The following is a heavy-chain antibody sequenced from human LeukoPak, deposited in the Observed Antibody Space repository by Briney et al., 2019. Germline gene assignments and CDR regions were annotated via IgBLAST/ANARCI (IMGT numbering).Heavy chain of an antibody. CDR1: GFTFSSYG. CDR2: IWYDGSNK. D-gene: IGHD1/OR15-1a*01. CDR3: ARDPGRTGFDY. V-gene: IGHV3-33*01. Sequence: GGSLRLSCAASGFTFSSYGMHWVRQAPGKGLEWVAVIWYDGSNKYYADSVKGRFTISRDNSKNTLYLQMNSLRAEDTAVYYCARDPGRTGFDYWGQGTLVTVSS. J-gene: IGHJ4*02.